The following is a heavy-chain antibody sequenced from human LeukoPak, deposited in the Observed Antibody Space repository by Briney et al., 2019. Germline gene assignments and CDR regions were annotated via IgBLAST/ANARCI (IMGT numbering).Heavy chain of an antibody. Sequence: SETLSLTCTVAGGSISSYYWSWIRQPPGKGLEWIGYIHNSGNTKYNPSLQSRVTISVDKSKNQFSLKLSSVTAADTAVYYCARVPHAVAGTGFDYWGQGTLVTVSS. CDR2: IHNSGNT. J-gene: IGHJ4*02. D-gene: IGHD6-19*01. CDR3: ARVPHAVAGTGFDY. CDR1: GGSISSYY. V-gene: IGHV4-59*12.